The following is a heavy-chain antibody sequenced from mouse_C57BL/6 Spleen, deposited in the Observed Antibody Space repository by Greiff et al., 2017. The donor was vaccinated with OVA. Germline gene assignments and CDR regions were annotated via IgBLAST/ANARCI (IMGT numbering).Heavy chain of an antibody. CDR3: AREERRSSHWYFDV. D-gene: IGHD1-1*01. CDR2: IWTGGGT. CDR1: GFSLTSYA. J-gene: IGHJ1*03. V-gene: IGHV2-9-1*01. Sequence: VQVVESGPGLVAPSQSLSITCTVSGFSLTSYAISWVRQPPGKGLEWLGVIWTGGGTNYNSAPKSRLSISKDNSKSQVFLKMNSLQTDDTARYYCAREERRSSHWYFDVWGTGTTVTVSS.